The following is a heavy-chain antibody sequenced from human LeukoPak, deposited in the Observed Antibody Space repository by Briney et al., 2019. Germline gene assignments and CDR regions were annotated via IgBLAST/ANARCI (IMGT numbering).Heavy chain of an antibody. CDR1: GLNRYS. CDR3: ARDRGDSSGWTFDY. CDR2: ISRTSSSI. V-gene: IGHV3-48*04. Sequence: GGSLRLSCTGSGLNRYSMHWVRQAPGKGLEWVSYISRTSSSITYADSVKGRFTISRDNAKNSLYLQMNSLRAEDTAVYYCARDRGDSSGWTFDYWGQGTLVTVSS. D-gene: IGHD6-19*01. J-gene: IGHJ4*02.